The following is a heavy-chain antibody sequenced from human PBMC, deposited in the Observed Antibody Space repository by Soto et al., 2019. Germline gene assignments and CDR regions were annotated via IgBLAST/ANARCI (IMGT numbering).Heavy chain of an antibody. CDR3: AKDRRYCSGTSCYRVYYYYNMDV. D-gene: IGHD2-2*02. CDR2: MSYDGSNE. V-gene: IGHV3-30*18. CDR1: GFSFRSYG. Sequence: PGGSLRLSCAASGFSFRSYGMHWVRQAPGKGLEWVAVMSYDGSNEYYADSVKGRFTISRDQSKNTLDLQMNSLTAEDTAVYDCAKDRRYCSGTSCYRVYYYYNMDVWGKGTTVTVSS. J-gene: IGHJ6*03.